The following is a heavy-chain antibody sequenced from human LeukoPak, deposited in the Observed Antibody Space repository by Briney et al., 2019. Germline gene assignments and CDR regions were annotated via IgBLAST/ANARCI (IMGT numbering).Heavy chain of an antibody. CDR2: INAGNGNT. V-gene: IGHV1-3*01. D-gene: IGHD6-19*01. Sequence: ASVKVSCKASGYTFTSYAMHWVRQAPGQRLEWMGWINAGNGNTKYSQKFQGRVTITRDTSASTAYMELSSLRSEDTAVYYCARDRRIAVAGGNWIDPWGQGTLVTVSS. J-gene: IGHJ5*02. CDR1: GYTFTSYA. CDR3: ARDRRIAVAGGNWIDP.